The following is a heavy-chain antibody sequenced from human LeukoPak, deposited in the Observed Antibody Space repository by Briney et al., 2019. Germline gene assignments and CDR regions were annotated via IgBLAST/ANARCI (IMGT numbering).Heavy chain of an antibody. J-gene: IGHJ6*03. D-gene: IGHD4-17*01. CDR3: AREPGHYDDYYYYMHV. CDR2: IYYSGST. CDR1: GGSISSYY. Sequence: SETLSLTCTVSGGSISSYYWSWIRQPPGKGLEWIGYIYYSGSTNYNPSLKSRVTISVDTSKNQFSLKLSSVTAADTAVYYCAREPGHYDDYYYYMHVWGKGTTVTVSS. V-gene: IGHV4-59*01.